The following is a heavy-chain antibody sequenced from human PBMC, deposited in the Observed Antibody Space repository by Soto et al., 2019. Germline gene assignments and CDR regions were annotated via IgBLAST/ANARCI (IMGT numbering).Heavy chain of an antibody. J-gene: IGHJ3*02. CDR3: ARAIAAAGTEAFDI. CDR2: ISYDGSNK. D-gene: IGHD6-13*01. CDR1: GFTFSSYA. Sequence: GGSLRLSCAASGFTFSSYAMHWVRQAPGKGLEWVAVISYDGSNKYYADSVKGRFTISRDNSKNTLYLQMNSLRAEDTAVYCCARAIAAAGTEAFDIWGQGTMVTVSS. V-gene: IGHV3-30*04.